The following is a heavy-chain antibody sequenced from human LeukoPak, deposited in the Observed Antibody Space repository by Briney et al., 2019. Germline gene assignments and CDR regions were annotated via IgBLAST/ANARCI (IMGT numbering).Heavy chain of an antibody. D-gene: IGHD2-15*01. CDR3: ARQDCSASGCYGLHYFDR. CDR1: GGSIDSTSYY. V-gene: IGHV4-39*01. CDR2: IYHSGST. J-gene: IGHJ1*01. Sequence: PSETLSLTCSVSGGSIDSTSYYWTWIRQSPGKGLEYIGNIYHSGSTYYNPSLKSRVTISVDTSRNQFSLKLTSLTAADTAVYFCARQDCSASGCYGLHYFDRWGQGTLVTVSS.